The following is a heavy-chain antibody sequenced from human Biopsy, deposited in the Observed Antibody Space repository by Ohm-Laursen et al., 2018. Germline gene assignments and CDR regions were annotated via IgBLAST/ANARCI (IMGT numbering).Heavy chain of an antibody. Sequence: VKISCKTSTGTFDSYGVTWVRQAPGQGLEWMGRIIPILRTTTYAPKFQGRVTFTADKSSSTAYLELSSLTSEDTAMFYCAREAIGYQLPCDDWGQGTLVAVSS. CDR3: AREAIGYQLPCDD. J-gene: IGHJ4*02. V-gene: IGHV1-69*10. CDR1: TGTFDSYG. D-gene: IGHD2-15*01. CDR2: IIPILRTT.